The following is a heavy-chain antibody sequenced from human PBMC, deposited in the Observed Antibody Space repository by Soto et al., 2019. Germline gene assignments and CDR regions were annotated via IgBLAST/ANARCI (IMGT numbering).Heavy chain of an antibody. Sequence: GGSLRLSCAASGFTFSSYAMSWARQAPGKGLEWVSAISGSGGSTYYADSVKGRFTISRDNSKNTLYLQMNSLRAEDTAVYYCAKDRLIGVGELLDGWFDPWGQGTLVTVSS. CDR3: AKDRLIGVGELLDGWFDP. V-gene: IGHV3-23*01. J-gene: IGHJ5*02. CDR2: ISGSGGST. D-gene: IGHD3-10*01. CDR1: GFTFSSYA.